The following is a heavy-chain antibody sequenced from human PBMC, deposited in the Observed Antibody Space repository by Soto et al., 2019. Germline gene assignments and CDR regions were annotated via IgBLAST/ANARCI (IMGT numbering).Heavy chain of an antibody. J-gene: IGHJ4*02. D-gene: IGHD6-13*01. Sequence: QVQLQESGPGLVKPSQTLSLTCTVSGGSISSGGYYWSWIRQPPGKGLEGIGYIYYSGSTYYNPSLKSRVTISVDTSKNQFALKLSSVTAADTAVYYCARDVPIAAAGYWGQGTLVTVSS. CDR1: GGSISSGGYY. V-gene: IGHV4-31*03. CDR2: IYYSGST. CDR3: ARDVPIAAAGY.